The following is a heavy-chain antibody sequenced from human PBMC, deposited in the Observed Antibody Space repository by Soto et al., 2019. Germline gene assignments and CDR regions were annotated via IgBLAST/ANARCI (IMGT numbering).Heavy chain of an antibody. CDR2: ISLYSDGT. Sequence: ASVKVSCKTSGYTFSNYGITWVRQAPGQPLEWLGWISLYSDGTNYAQKFQGRVSMTTDTSTTTAYTELRSLRSDDTAVYHCARVVPGAEAWFGPWGQGTLVTVSS. CDR3: ARVVPGAEAWFGP. V-gene: IGHV1-18*01. J-gene: IGHJ5*02. CDR1: GYTFSNYG. D-gene: IGHD2-2*01.